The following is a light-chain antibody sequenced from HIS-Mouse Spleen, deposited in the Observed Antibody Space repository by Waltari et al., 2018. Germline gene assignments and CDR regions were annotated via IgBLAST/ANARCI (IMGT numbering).Light chain of an antibody. CDR1: RLRSYY. V-gene: IGLV3-19*01. CDR3: NSRDSSGNHHVV. J-gene: IGLJ2*01. CDR2: GKN. Sequence: SSELTQDPAVSVALGQTVRITCQGDRLRSYYASWYQQKPGQAPVLVIYGKNNRPSGIPDRVAGSSSGNTASLTITGAQAEDEADDYCNSRDSSGNHHVVFGGGTKLTVL.